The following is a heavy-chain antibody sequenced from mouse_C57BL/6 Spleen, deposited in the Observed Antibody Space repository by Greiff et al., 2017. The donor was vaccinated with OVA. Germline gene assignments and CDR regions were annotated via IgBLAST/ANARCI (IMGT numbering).Heavy chain of an antibody. D-gene: IGHD1-1*01. J-gene: IGHJ4*01. Sequence: VQLQQSVAELVRPGASVKLSCTASGFNIKNTYMHWVKQRPEQGLEWIGRIDPANGNTKYAPKFQGKATLTADPSSNTAYLQLRSLTSEDTAIYFCARETTVVAYYARDYWGQGTSVTVSS. V-gene: IGHV14-3*01. CDR2: IDPANGNT. CDR3: ARETTVVAYYARDY. CDR1: GFNIKNTY.